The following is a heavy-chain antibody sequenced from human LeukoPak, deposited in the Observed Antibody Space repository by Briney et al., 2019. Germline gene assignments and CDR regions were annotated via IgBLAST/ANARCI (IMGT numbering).Heavy chain of an antibody. J-gene: IGHJ4*02. CDR3: AKEGLGYCSGGGCYYFDY. CDR1: GFTFGSYG. D-gene: IGHD2-15*01. Sequence: GGSLRLSCAASGFTFGSYGMRSVRQAPGKGLEWVAVISYDGSNKYYAESVKGRFTISRDNSKNTLYLQMNSLRAEDTAVYYCAKEGLGYCSGGGCYYFDYWGQGTLVTVSS. V-gene: IGHV3-30*18. CDR2: ISYDGSNK.